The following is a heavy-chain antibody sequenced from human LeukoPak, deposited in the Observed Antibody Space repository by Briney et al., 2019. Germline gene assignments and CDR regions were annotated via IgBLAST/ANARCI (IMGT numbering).Heavy chain of an antibody. Sequence: PGGSLRLSCAASGFTFSSYWMHWVRQAPGEGLVWVSCINSDGSSTTYADSVKGRFTISRDNAKNTLYLQMNSLRTEDTAVYYCARVYKSTSGICADYWGRGTLVTVSS. J-gene: IGHJ4*02. V-gene: IGHV3-74*01. CDR3: ARVYKSTSGICADY. D-gene: IGHD2-8*01. CDR2: INSDGSST. CDR1: GFTFSSYW.